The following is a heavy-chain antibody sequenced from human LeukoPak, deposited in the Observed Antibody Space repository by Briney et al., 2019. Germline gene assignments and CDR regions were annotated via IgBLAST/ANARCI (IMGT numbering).Heavy chain of an antibody. CDR3: ARGSSSFNYYYYYMDV. CDR2: IYYSGST. J-gene: IGHJ6*03. Sequence: SETLSLTCTVSGGSISSHYWSWIRQPPGKGLEWIGYIYYSGSTNYNPSLKSRVTISVDTSKNQFSLKLSSVTAADTAVYYCARGSSSFNYYYYYMDVWGKGTTVTASS. D-gene: IGHD6-6*01. V-gene: IGHV4-59*11. CDR1: GGSISSHY.